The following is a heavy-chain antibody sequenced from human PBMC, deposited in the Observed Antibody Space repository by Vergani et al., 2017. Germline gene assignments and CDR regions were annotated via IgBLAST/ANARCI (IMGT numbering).Heavy chain of an antibody. V-gene: IGHV3-11*06. CDR2: ITTSSSYT. CDR1: GFTFSDYY. J-gene: IGHJ6*02. CDR3: ARGHYVMDV. Sequence: QVQVVESGGGLVKPGGSLRLPCAASGFTFSDYYMTWIRQAPGKGLEWVSYITTSSSYTDDADSMKGRFTISRDNAKNSLYLQMNSLRAEETAVYYCARGHYVMDVWGQGTTVTVSS.